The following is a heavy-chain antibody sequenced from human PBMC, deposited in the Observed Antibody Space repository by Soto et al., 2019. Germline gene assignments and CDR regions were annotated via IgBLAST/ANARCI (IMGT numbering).Heavy chain of an antibody. Sequence: QVQLVQSGAEVKKPGASVRVSCKASGYRFGDYYVHWVRQAPGRGLEWMGWINPTSGDRNYAQMFQGWVTMTRDTYISTAYMELRLKADATAVYYCARGRALGRDGLDVWGQGTTVSVS. CDR3: ARGRALGRDGLDV. CDR1: GYRFGDYY. J-gene: IGHJ6*02. CDR2: INPTSGDR. V-gene: IGHV1-2*04.